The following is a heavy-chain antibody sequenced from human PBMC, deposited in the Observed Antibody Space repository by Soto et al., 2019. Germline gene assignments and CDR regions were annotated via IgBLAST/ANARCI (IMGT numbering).Heavy chain of an antibody. J-gene: IGHJ3*02. CDR2: ISYDGSNK. D-gene: IGHD3-10*01. V-gene: IGHV3-30-3*01. CDR3: ARDRGSRYYPYAFDI. Sequence: QVQLVESGGGVVQPGRSLRLSCAASGFTFSSYAMHWVRQAPGKGLEWVAVISYDGSNKYYADSVKGRFTISRDNSKNTLYLQMNSLRAEDTAVYYCARDRGSRYYPYAFDIWGQGTMVTVSS. CDR1: GFTFSSYA.